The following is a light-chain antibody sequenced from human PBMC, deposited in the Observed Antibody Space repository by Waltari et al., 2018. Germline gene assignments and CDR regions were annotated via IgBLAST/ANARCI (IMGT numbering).Light chain of an antibody. CDR2: EVS. CDR1: SSDVGSYNR. J-gene: IGLJ3*02. Sequence: QSALTQPPSVSGSPGQSVTISCTGTSSDVGSYNRVSWYHQSPGTAPKHMIYEVSNRPSVVPDRFSESKSGNTASLTISGLQAEDEADYYCSSYTSSNTWVFGGGTKLTVL. CDR3: SSYTSSNTWV. V-gene: IGLV2-18*02.